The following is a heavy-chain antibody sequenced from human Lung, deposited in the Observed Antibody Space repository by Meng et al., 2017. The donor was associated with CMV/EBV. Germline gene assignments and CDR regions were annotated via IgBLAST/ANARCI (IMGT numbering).Heavy chain of an antibody. CDR3: ARDVMGPTDY. J-gene: IGHJ4*02. D-gene: IGHD1-26*01. V-gene: IGHV1-18*01. CDR1: GYTFTSNG. Sequence: ASVXVFCNASGYTFTSNGISWVRQAPGQGLEWMGWISAYNGNTNYAQTLQGRVTMTTDTSTSTAYMELRSLRSDDTAVYYCARDVMGPTDYWGQGTLVTVSS. CDR2: ISAYNGNT.